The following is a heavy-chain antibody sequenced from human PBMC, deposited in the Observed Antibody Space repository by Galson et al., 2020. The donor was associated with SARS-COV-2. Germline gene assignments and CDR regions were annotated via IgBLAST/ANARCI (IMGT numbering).Heavy chain of an antibody. CDR2: ISDSGRTI. V-gene: IGHV3-48*03. CDR1: GFTFSSYE. J-gene: IGHJ4*02. CDR3: ARDLRLRTDY. Sequence: GGSLRLSCAASGFTFSSYEMNWVRQAPGKGLEWVSHISDSGRTIYYADSVKGRFTISRDNAKNSLYLQMNSLRAEDTAIYYCARDLRLRTDYWGQGTLVTVSS. D-gene: IGHD4-17*01.